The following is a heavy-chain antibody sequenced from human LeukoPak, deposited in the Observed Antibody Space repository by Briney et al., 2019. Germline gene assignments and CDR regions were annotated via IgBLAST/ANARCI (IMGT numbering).Heavy chain of an antibody. CDR2: ISVSGANT. CDR3: AKEAIPIHG. V-gene: IGHV3-23*01. Sequence: GGSLRLSCAASGFTFSNYAMIWVRQAPGKGLEWVSGISVSGANTYYADSVKGRFTISRDNSKNTLYLQMNSLRAEDTAVYYCAKEAIPIHGWGQGTLVTVSS. D-gene: IGHD2-8*01. J-gene: IGHJ4*02. CDR1: GFTFSNYA.